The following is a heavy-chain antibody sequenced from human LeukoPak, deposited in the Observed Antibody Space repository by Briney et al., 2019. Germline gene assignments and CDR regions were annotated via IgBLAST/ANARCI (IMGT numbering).Heavy chain of an antibody. D-gene: IGHD6-13*01. J-gene: IGHJ4*02. CDR2: IIPILGIA. Sequence: ASVKVSCKASGGTFSSYAISWVRQAPGQGPEWMGRIIPILGIANYAQKFQGRVTITADKSTSTAYMELSSLRSDDTAVYYCARDGSSSLEDQFDYWGQGTLVTVSS. V-gene: IGHV1-69*04. CDR1: GGTFSSYA. CDR3: ARDGSSSLEDQFDY.